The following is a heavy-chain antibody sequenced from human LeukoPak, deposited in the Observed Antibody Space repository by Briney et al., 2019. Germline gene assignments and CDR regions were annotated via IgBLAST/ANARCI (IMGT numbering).Heavy chain of an antibody. CDR1: GGTFSSYA. Sequence: ASVKVSCKASGGTFSSYAISWVRQARGQGLEWMGRIIPIFGIANYAQKFQGRVTITADKSTSTAYMELSSLRSEDTAVYYCAGSHYYDSSGLSYWGQGTLVTVSS. J-gene: IGHJ4*02. V-gene: IGHV1-69*04. CDR3: AGSHYYDSSGLSY. CDR2: IIPIFGIA. D-gene: IGHD3-22*01.